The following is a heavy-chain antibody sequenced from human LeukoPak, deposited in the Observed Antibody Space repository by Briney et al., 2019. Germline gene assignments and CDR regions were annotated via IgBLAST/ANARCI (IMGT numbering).Heavy chain of an antibody. V-gene: IGHV1-69*05. CDR2: IIPILGTA. CDR3: AREPADSVGATGRFLP. Sequence: SVKVSCKASGGSFSSYAISWVRQAPGQGLEWMGRIIPILGTANYAQKFQGRVTITTDESTSTAYMELSSLRSEDTAVYYCAREPADSVGATGRFLPWGQGTLVTVSS. J-gene: IGHJ5*02. CDR1: GGSFSSYA. D-gene: IGHD1-26*01.